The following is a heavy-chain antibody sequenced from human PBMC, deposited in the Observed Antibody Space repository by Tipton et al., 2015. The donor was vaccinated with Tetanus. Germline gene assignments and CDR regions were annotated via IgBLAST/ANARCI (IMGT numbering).Heavy chain of an antibody. CDR1: GFTFSNHA. CDR3: TRTISNDYVAA. Sequence: SLRLSCVASGFTFSNHAMSWVRQAPGKGLEWVSAVSDSGDRTYYADSVKGRFTISRDNSRNTLYLQMSSLRVEDTAVYYCTRTISNDYVAAWGQGTLVTVSS. J-gene: IGHJ4*02. CDR2: VSDSGDRT. V-gene: IGHV3-23*01. D-gene: IGHD4-17*01.